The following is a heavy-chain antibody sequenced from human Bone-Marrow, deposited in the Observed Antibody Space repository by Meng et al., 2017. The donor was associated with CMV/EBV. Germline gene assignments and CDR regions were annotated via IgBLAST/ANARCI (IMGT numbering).Heavy chain of an antibody. Sequence: SETLSLTCTVSGGPISSSSYYWGWIRQPPGKGLEWIGSIYYSGSTNFNPSLRTRVTISVDTSKYQFSLKLSSLSAADLAVYYCAWTTSSGRYRGHWYFDLWGRGTLVTVSS. D-gene: IGHD6-19*01. CDR1: GGPISSSSYY. J-gene: IGHJ2*01. CDR2: IYYSGST. CDR3: AWTTSSGRYRGHWYFDL. V-gene: IGHV4-61*05.